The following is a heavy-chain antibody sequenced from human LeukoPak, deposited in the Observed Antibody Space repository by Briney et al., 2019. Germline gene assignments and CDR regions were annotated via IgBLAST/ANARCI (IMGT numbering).Heavy chain of an antibody. D-gene: IGHD3-3*01. CDR3: AKVPITIFGVVTDYYFDY. Sequence: PGGSLRLSCAASGFTFSSYAMSWVRPAPGKGLEWVSAISGSGGSTYYADSVKGRFTISRDNSKNTLYLQMNSLRAGDTAVYYCAKVPITIFGVVTDYYFDYWGQGTLVTVSS. CDR1: GFTFSSYA. V-gene: IGHV3-23*01. CDR2: ISGSGGST. J-gene: IGHJ4*02.